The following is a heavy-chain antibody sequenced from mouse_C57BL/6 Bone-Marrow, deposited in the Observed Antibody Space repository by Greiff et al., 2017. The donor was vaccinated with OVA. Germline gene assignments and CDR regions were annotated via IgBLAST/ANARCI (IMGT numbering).Heavy chain of an antibody. Sequence: VQRVESGAELVRPGASVKLSCKASGYTFTSYGISWVKQRTGQGLEWIGEICPRSGNTYYNEKFKGKATLTADTSSSTAYMELRSLTSEDSAVYVCARRTTVVATEKYFDVWGTGTTVTVSS. D-gene: IGHD1-1*01. CDR2: ICPRSGNT. J-gene: IGHJ1*03. CDR1: GYTFTSYG. V-gene: IGHV1-81*01. CDR3: ARRTTVVATEKYFDV.